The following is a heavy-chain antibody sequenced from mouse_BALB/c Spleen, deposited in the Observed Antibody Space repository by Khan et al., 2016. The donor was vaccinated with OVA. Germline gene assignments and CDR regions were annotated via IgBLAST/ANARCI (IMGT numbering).Heavy chain of an antibody. J-gene: IGHJ1*01. Sequence: EVELVESGGGLVKPGGSLKLSCAASGLTFSIYAMSWVRQTPEKRLEWVASISTGGSTYYPDSVKGRFTISRDNARNILYLQMSSLRSEDTAMYYCSRGDYRGRGYFDVWGAGTTVTVSS. CDR2: ISTGGST. CDR3: SRGDYRGRGYFDV. CDR1: GLTFSIYA. D-gene: IGHD2-4*01. V-gene: IGHV5-6-5*01.